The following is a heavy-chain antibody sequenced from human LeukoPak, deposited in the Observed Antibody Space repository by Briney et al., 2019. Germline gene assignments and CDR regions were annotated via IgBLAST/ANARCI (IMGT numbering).Heavy chain of an antibody. CDR1: GFTFGSYS. Sequence: GGSLRLSCAASGFTFGSYSMTWVRQAPGKGLEWVSLIDSNSNFMNYADSVKGRFTISRDNAKNSLYLQMNSLRAEDTAVYYCARDEGSSIWGQGTLVTVSS. V-gene: IGHV3-21*01. CDR3: ARDEGSSI. CDR2: IDSNSNFM. J-gene: IGHJ4*02. D-gene: IGHD6-13*01.